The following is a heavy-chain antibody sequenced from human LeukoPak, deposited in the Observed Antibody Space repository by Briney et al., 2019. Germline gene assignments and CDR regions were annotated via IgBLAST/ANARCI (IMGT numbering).Heavy chain of an antibody. D-gene: IGHD3-3*01. CDR1: GGTFSSYA. V-gene: IGHV1-69*13. J-gene: IGHJ4*02. CDR2: IIPIFGTA. CDR3: AREHIRYYDFWSGPSPAQYYFDY. Sequence: ASVKVSFKASGGTFSSYAISWVRQAPGQGLEWMGGIIPIFGTANYAQKFQGRVTITADESTSTAYMELSSLRSEDTAVYYCAREHIRYYDFWSGPSPAQYYFDYWGQGTLVTVSS.